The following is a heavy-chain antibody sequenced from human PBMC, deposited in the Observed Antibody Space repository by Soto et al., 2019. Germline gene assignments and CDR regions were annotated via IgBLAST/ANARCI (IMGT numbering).Heavy chain of an antibody. CDR2: VIPMFGTA. Sequence: QVQLVQSGAEVKKPGSSVKVSCKASGGSFHKYGVSWVRQAPGQGPEWIGGVIPMFGTAHHAQKMKGRIKITADEPTATVYMELTSLTHEDTAVYYCVREVGRAANCDRLMCYYSGLDVWGPGTPVTVSS. V-gene: IGHV1-69*01. CDR1: GGSFHKYG. CDR3: VREVGRAANCDRLMCYYSGLDV. J-gene: IGHJ6*02. D-gene: IGHD3-10*01.